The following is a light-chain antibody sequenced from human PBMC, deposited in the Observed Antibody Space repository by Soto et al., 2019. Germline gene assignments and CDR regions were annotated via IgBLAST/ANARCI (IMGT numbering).Light chain of an antibody. J-gene: IGKJ4*01. CDR3: QQYGSSPLT. CDR2: GAS. Sequence: EIVLTQSPGTLSLCPGERATLSCRASQSVSSSYLAWYQQKPGQAPRLLIYGASRRATSIPDRFSGSGSGTDFSLTISRLEPEDVALYYCQQYGSSPLTFGGGTKVEIK. V-gene: IGKV3-20*01. CDR1: QSVSSSY.